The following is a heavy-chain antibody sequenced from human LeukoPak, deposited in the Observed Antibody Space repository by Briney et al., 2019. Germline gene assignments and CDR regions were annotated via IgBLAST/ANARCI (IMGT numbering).Heavy chain of an antibody. J-gene: IGHJ4*02. Sequence: SETLSLTCTVSGGSISSSSYYWGWIRQPPGKGLEWIGSIYYSGSTYYNPSLKSRVTISVDTSKNQFSLKLSSVTAADTAVYYCARGTYSSSFSYWGQGTLVTVSS. V-gene: IGHV4-39*01. CDR3: ARGTYSSSFSY. D-gene: IGHD6-6*01. CDR2: IYYSGST. CDR1: GGSISSSSYY.